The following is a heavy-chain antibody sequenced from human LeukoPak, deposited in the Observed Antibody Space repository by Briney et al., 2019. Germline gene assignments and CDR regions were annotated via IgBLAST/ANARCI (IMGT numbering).Heavy chain of an antibody. V-gene: IGHV4-61*02. D-gene: IGHD2-15*01. CDR1: GGSISSGSYY. J-gene: IGHJ6*03. CDR2: IYTSGST. Sequence: SQTLSLTCTVSGGSISSGSYYWSWIRQPAGKGLEWIGRIYTSGSTSYNPSLKSRVTISVDTSKNQFSLKLSSVTAADTAAYYCARYSPQVYYYYYMDVWGKGTTATVSS. CDR3: ARYSPQVYYYYYMDV.